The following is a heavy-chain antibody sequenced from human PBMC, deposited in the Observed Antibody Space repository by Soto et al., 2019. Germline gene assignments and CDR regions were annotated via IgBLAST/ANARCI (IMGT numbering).Heavy chain of an antibody. Sequence: PSETPSLTCTVSGGSISSGGYYWSWIRQHPGKGLEWIGYIYYSGSTYYNPSLKSRVTISVDTSKNQFSLKLSSVTAADTAVYYCARGLTAGINWFDPWGQGTLVTVSS. CDR2: IYYSGST. CDR3: ARGLTAGINWFDP. V-gene: IGHV4-31*03. CDR1: GGSISSGGYY. D-gene: IGHD6-13*01. J-gene: IGHJ5*02.